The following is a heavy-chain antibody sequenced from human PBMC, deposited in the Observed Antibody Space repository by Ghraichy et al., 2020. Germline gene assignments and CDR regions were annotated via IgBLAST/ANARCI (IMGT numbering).Heavy chain of an antibody. CDR2: ISAKNGHT. J-gene: IGHJ4*02. Sequence: ASVKVSCKSSDDSFSRYGFAWVRQAPGQGLEWMGWISAKNGHTKYAQKFQGRVTMTTDTSTRTVYMEMKSLRSDDTAVYFCARGGPLEAHGSSFDDWGQGTLVIVSS. V-gene: IGHV1-18*01. CDR1: DDSFSRYG. D-gene: IGHD3-10*01. CDR3: ARGGPLEAHGSSFDD.